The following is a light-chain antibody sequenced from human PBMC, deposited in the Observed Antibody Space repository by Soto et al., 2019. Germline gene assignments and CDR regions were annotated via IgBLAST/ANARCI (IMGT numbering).Light chain of an antibody. CDR2: DVN. V-gene: IGLV2-14*03. J-gene: IGLJ1*01. Sequence: QSALTQPASVSGSPGQSITISCTGTSSDVGGYNFVSWYQQHPGKVPKLMIFDVNRRPSGVSDRFSGSKSGNTASLTLSGLQAEDEGDYYCCSYTSSRTHGFGRGTKVTVL. CDR1: SSDVGGYNF. CDR3: CSYTSSRTHG.